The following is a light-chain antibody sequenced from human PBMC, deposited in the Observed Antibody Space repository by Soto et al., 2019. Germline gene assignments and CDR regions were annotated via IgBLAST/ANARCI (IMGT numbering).Light chain of an antibody. V-gene: IGKV3-20*01. CDR2: RAS. J-gene: IGKJ1*01. CDR3: PQHGGTPDT. CDR1: QGVSNNY. Sequence: EIVWTQSRGTRSLSKGDRATLACRASQGVSNNYVAWYQQKPGQAPRLLIFRASNKATGVPDRFSGSGSGTEFILTISALEPEDSVIYHCPQHGGTPDTFCQVTKLDIK.